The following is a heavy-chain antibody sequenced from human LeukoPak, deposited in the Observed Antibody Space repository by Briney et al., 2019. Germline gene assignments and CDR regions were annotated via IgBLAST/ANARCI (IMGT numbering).Heavy chain of an antibody. CDR2: ISGSGGST. CDR3: TMAYCGGDCYSSFFDY. J-gene: IGHJ4*02. Sequence: GGSLRLSCAASGFTFSSYAMSWVRQAPGKGLEWVSAISGSGGSTYYADSVKGRFTISRDNSKNTLYLQVNSLRAEDTAVYYCTMAYCGGDCYSSFFDYWGQGTLVTVSS. D-gene: IGHD2-21*02. CDR1: GFTFSSYA. V-gene: IGHV3-23*01.